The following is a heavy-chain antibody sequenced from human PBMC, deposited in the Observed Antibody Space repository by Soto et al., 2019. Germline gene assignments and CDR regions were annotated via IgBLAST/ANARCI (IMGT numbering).Heavy chain of an antibody. V-gene: IGHV1-24*01. J-gene: IGHJ4*02. CDR1: GYTLTELS. CDR2: FDPEDGET. CDR3: ATRGYIGDTAMVYFDY. D-gene: IGHD5-18*01. Sequence: ASVKDSCKVSGYTLTELSMHWVRQAPGKGLEWMGGFDPEDGETIYAQKFQGRVTMTEDTSTDTAYMELSSLRSEDTAVYYCATRGYIGDTAMVYFDYWGQGTLVTVSS.